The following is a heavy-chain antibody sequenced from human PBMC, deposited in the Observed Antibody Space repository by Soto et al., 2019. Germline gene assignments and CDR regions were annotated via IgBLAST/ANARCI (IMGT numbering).Heavy chain of an antibody. CDR1: GDSIISSDFY. Sequence: SETLSLTCTVSGDSIISSDFYWGWVRQPPGKGLEWIGSIFYLGSSYYNPSLKSRVTMSVDTSKNQFSLRLRSVTAADTALYFCARHPSALRKNNWFDPWGQGIMVTVSS. CDR3: ARHPSALRKNNWFDP. D-gene: IGHD2-15*01. V-gene: IGHV4-39*01. J-gene: IGHJ5*02. CDR2: IFYLGSS.